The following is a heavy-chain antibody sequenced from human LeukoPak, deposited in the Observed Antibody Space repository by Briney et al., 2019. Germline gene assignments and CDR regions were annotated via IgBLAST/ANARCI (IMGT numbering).Heavy chain of an antibody. CDR2: INPDDSET. Sequence: GESLKISCQASGYKFTNYWIGWVRQMSGKGLEWMGIINPDDSETTYSPSFQGQVTISVDKSVSTAYLQWTSLKASDTAMYYWASLVVPAAISYWGQGTLVNVFS. CDR1: GYKFTNYW. V-gene: IGHV5-51*01. J-gene: IGHJ4*02. CDR3: ASLVVPAAISY. D-gene: IGHD2-2*01.